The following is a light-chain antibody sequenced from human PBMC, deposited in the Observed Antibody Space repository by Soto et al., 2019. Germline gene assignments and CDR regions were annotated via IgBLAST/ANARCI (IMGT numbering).Light chain of an antibody. CDR1: QSISGW. CDR3: QRYDSYPWT. J-gene: IGKJ1*01. Sequence: DIVITQSPYTLSVPAGERATITCRASQSISGWLAWYQHKPGKAPKLLIYGASALESGLPSRFSGSGSGTEFTLTISSLQSDDFATYYCQRYDSYPWTFGQGTKVDIK. V-gene: IGKV1-5*01. CDR2: GAS.